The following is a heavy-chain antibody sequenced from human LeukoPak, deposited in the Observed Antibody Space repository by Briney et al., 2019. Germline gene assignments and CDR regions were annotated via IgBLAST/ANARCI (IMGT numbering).Heavy chain of an antibody. CDR3: LNEHGG. CDR1: GYTFTGSY. CDR2: ISPASGDT. D-gene: IGHD1-1*01. J-gene: IGHJ4*02. Sequence: GASVRVSCKASGYTFTGSYMHWVRQAPGQGFEWIGWISPASGDTKYAQNFQGRVTLTTDTSITTAYMELSSLTSDDTASYYCLNEHGGWGQGTPVTVSS. V-gene: IGHV1-2*02.